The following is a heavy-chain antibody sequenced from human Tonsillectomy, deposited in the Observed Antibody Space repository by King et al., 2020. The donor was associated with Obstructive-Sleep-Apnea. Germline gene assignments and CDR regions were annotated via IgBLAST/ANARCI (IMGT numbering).Heavy chain of an antibody. CDR2: ISWNSGSI. Sequence: VQLVESGGGLVQPGRSLRLSCAASGFTFDDYAMHWVRQAPGKCLEWVSGISWNSGSIGYADSVKGRFTISRDNAKNSLYLQMNSLRAEVTALYYCAKDIVATIPGYSYALPRADYWGQGTLVTVSS. J-gene: IGHJ4*02. CDR1: GFTFDDYA. D-gene: IGHD5-12*01. CDR3: AKDIVATIPGYSYALPRADY. V-gene: IGHV3-9*01.